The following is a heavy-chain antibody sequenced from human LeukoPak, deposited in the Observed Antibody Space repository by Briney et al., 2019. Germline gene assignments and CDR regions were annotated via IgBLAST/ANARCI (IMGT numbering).Heavy chain of an antibody. CDR2: ISGSGGST. CDR3: ARGYCTGNSCPIYYYGMDV. D-gene: IGHD2-8*02. J-gene: IGHJ6*02. Sequence: AAGSLRLSCAASGFTFSSYAMSWVRQAPGKWLEWVSAISGSGGSTYYADSVKGRFTISRDNSKNTLYLQMNSLRAEDTALYYCARGYCTGNSCPIYYYGMDVWGQGTTVIVSS. V-gene: IGHV3-23*01. CDR1: GFTFSSYA.